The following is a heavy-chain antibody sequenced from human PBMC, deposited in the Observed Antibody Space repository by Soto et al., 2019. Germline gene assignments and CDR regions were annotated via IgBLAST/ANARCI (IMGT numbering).Heavy chain of an antibody. Sequence: ASVKVSCKASGYTFTGYYMHWVRQAPGQGLEWMGWINPNSGGTNYAQKFQGWVTMTRDTSISTAYMELSRLRSDDTAVYYCARDRGVYGSGSYYNSDILDYWGQGTLVTVSS. D-gene: IGHD3-10*01. J-gene: IGHJ4*02. CDR1: GYTFTGYY. V-gene: IGHV1-2*04. CDR2: INPNSGGT. CDR3: ARDRGVYGSGSYYNSDILDY.